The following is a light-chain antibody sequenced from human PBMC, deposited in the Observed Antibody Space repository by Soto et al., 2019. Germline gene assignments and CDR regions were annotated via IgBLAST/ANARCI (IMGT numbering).Light chain of an antibody. CDR2: NVY. V-gene: IGLV2-14*03. Sequence: QSALTQPASVSGSPGQSITISCTGTSSDVGAYNFVSWHQQHPGKAPKLMIYNVYDRPSGISYRFSGSKSGNTASLTISGLQGLDEADYYCSAYTVSRTYVFGTGTKLTVL. CDR3: SAYTVSRTYV. CDR1: SSDVGAYNF. J-gene: IGLJ1*01.